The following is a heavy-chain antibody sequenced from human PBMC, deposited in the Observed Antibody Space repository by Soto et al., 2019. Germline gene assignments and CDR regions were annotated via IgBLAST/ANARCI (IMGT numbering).Heavy chain of an antibody. CDR1: GGSISSYY. CDR2: ISYSGST. Sequence: QVQLQESGPGLVKPSETLSLTCTVSGGSISSYYWSWIRQPPGKGLEWIGYISYSGSTNYNSSLKSRVTISVDTSKNQFSLKLSSVTAADTAVYYCAREGVTPSYYYYYGMDVW. CDR3: AREGVTPSYYYYYGMDV. V-gene: IGHV4-59*01. J-gene: IGHJ6*01. D-gene: IGHD5-18*01.